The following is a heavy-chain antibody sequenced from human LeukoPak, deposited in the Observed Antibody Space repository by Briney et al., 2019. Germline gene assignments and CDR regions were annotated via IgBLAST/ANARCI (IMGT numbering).Heavy chain of an antibody. CDR1: GGSFSGYY. V-gene: IGHV4-34*01. CDR2: INHSGST. CDR3: ARGGRSLDY. D-gene: IGHD3-10*01. Sequence: SETLSLTCAVYGGSFSGYYWSWIRQPPGKGLEWIGEINHSGSTNYNPSLKSRVTISVDTSKNEFSLQLNSVTPEDTAVYYCARGGRSLDYWGQGTLVTVSS. J-gene: IGHJ4*02.